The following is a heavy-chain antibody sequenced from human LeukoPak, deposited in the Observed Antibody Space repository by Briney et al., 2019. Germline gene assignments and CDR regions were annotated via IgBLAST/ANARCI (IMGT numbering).Heavy chain of an antibody. CDR3: ASTYSSSWYWDY. CDR2: IIPIFGTA. V-gene: IGHV1-69*13. J-gene: IGHJ4*02. Sequence: GASVKVSCKTSGYTFINYGISWVRQAPGQGLEWMGGIIPIFGTANYAQKFQGRVTITADESTSTAYMELSSLRSEDTAVYYCASTYSSSWYWDYWGQGTLVTVSS. CDR1: GYTFINYG. D-gene: IGHD6-13*01.